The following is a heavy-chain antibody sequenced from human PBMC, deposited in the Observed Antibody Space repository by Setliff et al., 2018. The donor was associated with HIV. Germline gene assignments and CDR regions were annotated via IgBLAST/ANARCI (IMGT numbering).Heavy chain of an antibody. D-gene: IGHD3-10*01. CDR1: GGSINSRSYY. Sequence: SETLSLTCTVSGGSINSRSYYWAWIRQPPGKGLEWVASIYHSGTTYYNPSLKSRVTISVDTSKNQFSLKLSSVTAADTAVYYCARRGADSYYPRPLDVWGKGTTVTVSS. V-gene: IGHV4-39*07. CDR3: ARRGADSYYPRPLDV. J-gene: IGHJ6*03. CDR2: IYHSGTT.